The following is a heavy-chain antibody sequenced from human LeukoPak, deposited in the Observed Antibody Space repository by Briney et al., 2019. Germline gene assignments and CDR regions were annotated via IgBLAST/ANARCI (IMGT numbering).Heavy chain of an antibody. CDR1: GFTFSTYW. D-gene: IGHD5-12*01. CDR3: ARDMEMATISGFDY. Sequence: GGSLRLSCAASGFTFSTYWMHWVRQGPGKGLVWVSRINRDGRSTTYADSVKGRFTISRDNAKNTLYLQMNSLRAEDTAVYYCARDMEMATISGFDYWGQGTLVTVSS. V-gene: IGHV3-74*03. J-gene: IGHJ4*02. CDR2: INRDGRST.